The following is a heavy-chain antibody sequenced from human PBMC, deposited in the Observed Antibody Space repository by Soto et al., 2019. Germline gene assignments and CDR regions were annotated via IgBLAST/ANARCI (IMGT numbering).Heavy chain of an antibody. V-gene: IGHV4-30-4*01. Sequence: SETLSLTCTVSGVSVSRDCQWICIRQPPGKGLEWIGHISYSGSPYYHPSLRSRLSISVDTSKNQFSLKVKSVTAADTAVYYCARAWDFWGQGTLVTVSS. CDR3: ARAWDF. D-gene: IGHD1-26*01. CDR1: GVSVSRDCQ. CDR2: ISYSGSP. J-gene: IGHJ1*01.